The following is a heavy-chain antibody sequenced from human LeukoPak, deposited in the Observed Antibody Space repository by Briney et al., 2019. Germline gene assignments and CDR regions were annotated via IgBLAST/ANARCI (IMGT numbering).Heavy chain of an antibody. J-gene: IGHJ6*02. CDR2: ISSSSSTV. CDR1: GLTFSSYW. V-gene: IGHV3-48*04. D-gene: IGHD4-23*01. Sequence: PGGSLRLSCAASGLTFSSYWMHWVRQAPGKGLEWVSYISSSSSTVYYADSVKGRFTISRDSAKNSLYLQMNSLRVEDTAVYNCARDETVTTLVSYYYYGMDVWGQGTTVTVSS. CDR3: ARDETVTTLVSYYYYGMDV.